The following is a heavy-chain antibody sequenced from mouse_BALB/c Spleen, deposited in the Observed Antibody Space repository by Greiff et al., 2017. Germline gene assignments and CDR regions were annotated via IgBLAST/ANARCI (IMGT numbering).Heavy chain of an antibody. V-gene: IGHV3-2*02. CDR2: ISYSGST. CDR1: GYSITSDYA. CDR3: ARWGLSTVGERDYYAMDY. D-gene: IGHD1-1*01. J-gene: IGHJ4*01. Sequence: VQLKESGPGLVKPSQSLSLTCTVTGYSITSDYAWNWIRQFPGNKLEWMGYISYSGSTSYNPSLKSRISITRDTSKNQFFLQLKSVTTEDTATYYCARWGLSTVGERDYYAMDYWGQGTSVTVSS.